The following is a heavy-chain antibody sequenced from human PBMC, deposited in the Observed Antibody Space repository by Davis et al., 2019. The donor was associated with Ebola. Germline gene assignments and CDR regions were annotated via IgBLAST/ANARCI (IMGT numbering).Heavy chain of an antibody. J-gene: IGHJ6*02. V-gene: IGHV3-48*03. Sequence: GESLKISCAASGFTFSSYAMSWVRQAPGKGLEWVSYISSSGSTIYYADSVKGRFTISRDNDKNSLYLQMNSLRAEDTAVYYCARETVVPAAIFRLNNYYGMDVWGQGTTVTVSS. CDR1: GFTFSSYA. D-gene: IGHD2-2*01. CDR3: ARETVVPAAIFRLNNYYGMDV. CDR2: ISSSGSTI.